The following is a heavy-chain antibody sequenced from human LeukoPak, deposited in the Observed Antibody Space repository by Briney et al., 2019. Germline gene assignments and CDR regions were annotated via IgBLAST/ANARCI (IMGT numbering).Heavy chain of an antibody. D-gene: IGHD5-12*01. CDR2: ISYDGSNK. CDR1: GFTFSSYG. J-gene: IGHJ6*04. Sequence: EGSLRLSCAASGFTFSSYGMHWVRQAPGKGLEWVAVISYDGSNKYYADSVKGRFTISRDNSKNTLYLQMNSLRAEDTAVYYCAKDQDSGYPGYGMDVWGKGTTVTVSS. CDR3: AKDQDSGYPGYGMDV. V-gene: IGHV3-30*18.